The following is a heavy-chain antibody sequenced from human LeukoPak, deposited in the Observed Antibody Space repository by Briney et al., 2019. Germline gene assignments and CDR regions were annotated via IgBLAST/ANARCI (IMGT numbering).Heavy chain of an antibody. Sequence: GGSLRLSCAASGFTFSSYGMHWVRQAPGKGLEWVAFIQYDGSNKYYADSVKGRFTISRDNSKNTLYLQMNSLRAEDTAVYYCASNTWAVEGGQGTLVTVSS. CDR2: IQYDGSNK. CDR3: ASNTWAVE. CDR1: GFTFSSYG. J-gene: IGHJ4*02. D-gene: IGHD2/OR15-2a*01. V-gene: IGHV3-30*02.